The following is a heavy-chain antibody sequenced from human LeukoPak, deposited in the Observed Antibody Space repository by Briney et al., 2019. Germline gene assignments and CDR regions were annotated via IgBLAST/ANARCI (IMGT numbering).Heavy chain of an antibody. Sequence: SVKVSCKASGGTFSSYAISWVRQAPGQGLEWMGRIIPILGIANYAQKFQGRVTITADKSTSTAYMELSSLRSEDTAVYYCAYYYDSSGYYYRGTPDYWGQGTLVTVSS. CDR2: IIPILGIA. CDR1: GGTFSSYA. CDR3: AYYYDSSGYYYRGTPDY. J-gene: IGHJ4*02. V-gene: IGHV1-69*04. D-gene: IGHD3-22*01.